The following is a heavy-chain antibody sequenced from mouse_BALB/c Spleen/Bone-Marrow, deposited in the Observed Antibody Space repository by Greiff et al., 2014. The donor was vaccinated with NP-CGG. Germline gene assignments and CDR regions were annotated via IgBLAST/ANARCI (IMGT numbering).Heavy chain of an antibody. V-gene: IGHV1-66*01. J-gene: IGHJ3*01. CDR1: GYSFTSYY. Sequence: QVQLKESGPELVKPGASVKISCKASGYSFTSYYIRWVKQRPGQGLEWIGWIFPGSGYTKYNEKFKAKATLTADTSSSTAYMHLSSLTSEDSAVYFCARHYRYDAWFAYWGQGTLVTVSA. CDR3: ARHYRYDAWFAY. CDR2: IFPGSGYT. D-gene: IGHD2-14*01.